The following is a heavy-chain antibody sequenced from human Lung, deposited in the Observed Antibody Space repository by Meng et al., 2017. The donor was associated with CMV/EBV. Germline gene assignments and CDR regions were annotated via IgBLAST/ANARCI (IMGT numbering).Heavy chain of an antibody. D-gene: IGHD2-2*01. V-gene: IGHV3-30*02. CDR2: IRYDGSNK. Sequence: GGSXRLSCAASGFTFSSYGMHWVRQAPGKGLEWVAFIRYDGSNKYYADSVKGRFTISRDNSKNTLYLQMNSLRAEDTAVYYCAKVRVVHCSSTSCDDYWGQGXLVTVSS. J-gene: IGHJ4*02. CDR1: GFTFSSYG. CDR3: AKVRVVHCSSTSCDDY.